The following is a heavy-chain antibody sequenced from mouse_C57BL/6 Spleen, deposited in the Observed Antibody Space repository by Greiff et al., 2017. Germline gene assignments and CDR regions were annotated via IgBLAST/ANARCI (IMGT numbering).Heavy chain of an antibody. CDR2: IDPSDSDT. Sequence: QVQLQQPGAELVKPGASVKLSCKASGYTFTSYWMQWVKQRPGQGLEWIGEIDPSDSDTNYNQKFKGKATLTVDTSSSTAYMQLSSLTSEDSAVYYCARRFYYYGSTPAWFAYWGQGTLVTVSA. D-gene: IGHD1-1*01. V-gene: IGHV1-50*01. CDR3: ARRFYYYGSTPAWFAY. J-gene: IGHJ3*01. CDR1: GYTFTSYW.